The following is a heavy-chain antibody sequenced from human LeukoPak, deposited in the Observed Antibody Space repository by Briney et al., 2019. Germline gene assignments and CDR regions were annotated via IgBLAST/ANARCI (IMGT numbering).Heavy chain of an antibody. V-gene: IGHV1-69*05. J-gene: IGHJ4*02. Sequence: ASVKVSCKASGYTFTGYYMHWVRQAPGQGLEWMGRIIPIFGTANYAQKFQGRVTITTDESTSTAYMELSSLRSEDTAVYYCAATMVRGNTLDYWGQGTLVTVSS. D-gene: IGHD3-10*01. CDR2: IIPIFGTA. CDR1: GYTFTGYY. CDR3: AATMVRGNTLDY.